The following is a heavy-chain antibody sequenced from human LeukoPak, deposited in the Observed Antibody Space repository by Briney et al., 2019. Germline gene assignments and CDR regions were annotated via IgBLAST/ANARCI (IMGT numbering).Heavy chain of an antibody. J-gene: IGHJ4*02. CDR2: IRYDGSNK. CDR1: GFTFSSYG. D-gene: IGHD1-26*01. CDR3: AKLSWELLDFDY. Sequence: GGSLRLSCAASGFTFSSYGMHRVRQAPGKGLEWVAFIRYDGSNKYYADSVKGRFTISRDNSKNTLYLQMNSLRAEDTAVYYCAKLSWELLDFDYWGQGTLVTVSS. V-gene: IGHV3-30*02.